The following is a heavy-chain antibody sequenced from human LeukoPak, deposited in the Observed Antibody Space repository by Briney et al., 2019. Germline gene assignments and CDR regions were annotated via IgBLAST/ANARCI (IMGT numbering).Heavy chain of an antibody. J-gene: IGHJ4*02. Sequence: GGSLRLSCGASGFTFSYYSMNWVRQAPGEGLEGVSAISSNSNNIYYADSVKGRFTISRDNAKNSLYLQMSSLRAEDTAVYYCAREWGYCSGGSCPPDHFDYWGQGTLVTVSS. CDR3: AREWGYCSGGSCPPDHFDY. D-gene: IGHD2-15*01. V-gene: IGHV3-21*01. CDR2: ISSNSNNI. CDR1: GFTFSYYS.